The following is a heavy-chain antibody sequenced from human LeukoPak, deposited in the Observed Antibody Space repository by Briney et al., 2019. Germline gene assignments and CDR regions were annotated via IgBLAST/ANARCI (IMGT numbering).Heavy chain of an antibody. CDR2: IYYSGST. CDR1: GGSISSSSYY. Sequence: SETLSLTCAVSGGSISSSSYYWGWIRQPPGKGLEWIWTIYYSGSTYYNPSLKSRVTISVDTSKNQFSLKLSSVTAADTAVYYCANINYDFWSGPNWFDPWGQGTLVTVSS. CDR3: ANINYDFWSGPNWFDP. V-gene: IGHV4-39*07. J-gene: IGHJ5*02. D-gene: IGHD3-3*01.